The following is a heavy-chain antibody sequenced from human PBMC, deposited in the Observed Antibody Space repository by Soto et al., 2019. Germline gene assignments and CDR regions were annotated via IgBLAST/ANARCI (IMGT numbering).Heavy chain of an antibody. V-gene: IGHV3-23*01. CDR2: VVASATYT. Sequence: EVQLLESGGGLVQPGGSLRLSCAASGFTFSNYAMTWVRQAPGKGLEWVSTVVASATYTYYADSVKGRFTISRDNPKNILYLQMNSLRAEDTAIYYCAKRPDYSNTWRFFDPWGQGTLVTVSS. CDR1: GFTFSNYA. D-gene: IGHD4-4*01. CDR3: AKRPDYSNTWRFFDP. J-gene: IGHJ5*02.